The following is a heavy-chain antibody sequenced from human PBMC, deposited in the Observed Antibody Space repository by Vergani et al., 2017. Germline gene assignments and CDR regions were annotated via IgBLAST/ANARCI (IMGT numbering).Heavy chain of an antibody. D-gene: IGHD3-9*01. V-gene: IGHV4-59*12. CDR2: IYYSGST. CDR1: GGSISSYY. CDR3: ARGSLYYDILTGYWRSWFDP. Sequence: QVQLQESGPGLVKPSETLSLTCTVSGGSISSYYWSWIRQPPGKGLEWIGYIYYSGSTNYNPSLKSRVTISVDTSKNQFSLKLSSVTAADTAVYYCARGSLYYDILTGYWRSWFDPWGQGTLVTVSS. J-gene: IGHJ5*02.